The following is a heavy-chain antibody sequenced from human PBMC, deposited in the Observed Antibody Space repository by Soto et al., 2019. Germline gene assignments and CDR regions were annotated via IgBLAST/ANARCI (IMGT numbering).Heavy chain of an antibody. CDR3: AKVDIVLMVYAIGAFDI. CDR2: ISWNSGSI. Sequence: EVQLVESGGGLVQPGRSLRLSCAASGFTFDDYAMHWVRQAPGKGLEWVSGISWNSGSIGYADSVKGRFTISRDNAKNSLYLQMNSLRAEDTALYYCAKVDIVLMVYAIGAFDIWGQGTMVTVSS. CDR1: GFTFDDYA. J-gene: IGHJ3*02. D-gene: IGHD2-8*01. V-gene: IGHV3-9*01.